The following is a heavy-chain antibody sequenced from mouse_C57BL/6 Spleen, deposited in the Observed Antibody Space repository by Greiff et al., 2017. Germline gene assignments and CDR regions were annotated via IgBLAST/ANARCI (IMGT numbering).Heavy chain of an antibody. Sequence: VQLQQSGPGLVLPSQSLSITCTVPGFALTSYGVHWVRQSPGQGLAWLGAIWCGGITHSNASIRSRLSISEDNTKSQVFFTRNGLLADDTPIYYCARNFFTTIVAGNYDATDYWGQGTSVTVSS. CDR1: GFALTSYG. D-gene: IGHD1-1*01. V-gene: IGHV2-2*01. CDR2: IWCGGIT. CDR3: ARNFFTTIVAGNYDATDY. J-gene: IGHJ4*01.